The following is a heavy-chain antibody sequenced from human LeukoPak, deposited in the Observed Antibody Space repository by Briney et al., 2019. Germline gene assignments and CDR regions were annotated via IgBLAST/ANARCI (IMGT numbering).Heavy chain of an antibody. J-gene: IGHJ3*02. V-gene: IGHV3-30*03. CDR2: ISYDGSNK. CDR1: GFTFSSYG. D-gene: IGHD1-1*01. CDR3: ARSKLERGAFDI. Sequence: PGRSLRLSCAASGFTFSSYGMHWVRQAPGKGLEWVAVISYDGSNKYYADSVKGRFTISRDNSKNTLYLQMNSLRAEDTGIFYCARSKLERGAFDIWGLGAMVTVSS.